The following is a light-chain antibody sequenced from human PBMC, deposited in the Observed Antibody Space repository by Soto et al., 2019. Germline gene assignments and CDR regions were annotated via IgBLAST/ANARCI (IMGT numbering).Light chain of an antibody. Sequence: EIVLTQSPGTLSLSPGERATLSCRASQSVSSNLAWYQQKPGQSPRLLIFDASSRATGTPARFSGSGSGTDFTLTISSLEPEDFALYHCLQRSAWPLTFGPGTKVDIK. CDR1: QSVSSN. V-gene: IGKV3-11*01. J-gene: IGKJ3*01. CDR3: LQRSAWPLT. CDR2: DAS.